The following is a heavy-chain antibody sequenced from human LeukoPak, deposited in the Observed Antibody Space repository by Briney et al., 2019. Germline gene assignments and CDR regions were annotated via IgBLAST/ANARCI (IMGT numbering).Heavy chain of an antibody. CDR2: ISGYNGNT. D-gene: IGHD3-10*01. J-gene: IGHJ4*02. Sequence: ASVKVSCKASGYRFSDYYVHWVRQAPGQGLEWMGWISGYNGNTRYAQKLQGRVTMTRDTSTSTAYMELRSLRSDDTAVYYCARSGHRRYYYASGPDYWGQGTLVTVSS. CDR3: ARSGHRRYYYASGPDY. V-gene: IGHV1-18*04. CDR1: GYRFSDYY.